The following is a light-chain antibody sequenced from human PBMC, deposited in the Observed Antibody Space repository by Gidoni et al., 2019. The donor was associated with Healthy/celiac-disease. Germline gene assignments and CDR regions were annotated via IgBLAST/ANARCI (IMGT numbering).Light chain of an antibody. CDR3: QQYGSSPWT. CDR1: QTISSTY. V-gene: IGKV3-20*01. J-gene: IGKJ1*01. CDR2: GAS. Sequence: QTISSTYLAWYQQKPGQAPRLLIYGASNRATGIPGRFSGSGSGTDFTLTISRLEADDFAVYYCQQYGSSPWTFGQGTKVEFK.